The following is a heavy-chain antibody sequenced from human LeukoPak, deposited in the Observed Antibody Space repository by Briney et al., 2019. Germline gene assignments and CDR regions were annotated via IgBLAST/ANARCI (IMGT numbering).Heavy chain of an antibody. Sequence: GGSLRLSCAASGFTFSSYCMNWVRQAPGKGLEWVSSISSSSNYIYYADSVKGRFTISRDNAKNSLYLQMNSLRAEDTAVYYCAKGISGYSGYDDAFDIWGQGTMVTVSS. CDR2: ISSSSNYI. V-gene: IGHV3-21*01. J-gene: IGHJ3*02. CDR1: GFTFSSYC. D-gene: IGHD5-12*01. CDR3: AKGISGYSGYDDAFDI.